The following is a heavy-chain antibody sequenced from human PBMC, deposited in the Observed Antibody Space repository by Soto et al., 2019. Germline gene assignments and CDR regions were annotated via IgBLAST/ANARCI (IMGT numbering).Heavy chain of an antibody. D-gene: IGHD3-3*01. CDR2: IKSKTHGGTT. Sequence: PGWSLRLSCAASGFTFDNAWMSWFRQAPGKGLEWVGRIKSKTHGGTTEYAAAVKGRFTISRDDSKNTLYLQMNSLKTEDTAVYSCATILGLGVPGTFVWWGQGPLVTVSA. CDR1: GFTFDNAW. V-gene: IGHV3-15*01. CDR3: ATILGLGVPGTFVW. J-gene: IGHJ4*02.